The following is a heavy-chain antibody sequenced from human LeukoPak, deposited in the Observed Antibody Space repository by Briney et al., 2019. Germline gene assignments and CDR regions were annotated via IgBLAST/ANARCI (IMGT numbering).Heavy chain of an antibody. D-gene: IGHD1-7*01. V-gene: IGHV3-23*01. CDR3: ATNWNYRFDY. CDR1: GFTFNNYA. CDR2: ISGSGGST. Sequence: GGSVRLSCAASGFTFNNYAMSWVRQAPGKGLEWVSAISGSGGSTYYADSVKGRFTISRDNSKNTLYLQMNSLRAEDTAVYYCATNWNYRFDYWGQGTLVAVSS. J-gene: IGHJ4*02.